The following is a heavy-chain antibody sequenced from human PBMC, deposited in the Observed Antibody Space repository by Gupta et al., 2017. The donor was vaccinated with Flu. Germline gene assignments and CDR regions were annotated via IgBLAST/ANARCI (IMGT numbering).Heavy chain of an antibody. Sequence: EVQLVESGGGLVQPGGSLRLSCAVSGFTFSSYWMHWVRQAPGKGLLWVSRINNDGSSPIYADSVKGRFTVSRDNAKNTLYLQMNSLRAEDTAVYYCARDCTDCSYGMDVWGEGTTVTVSS. CDR1: GFTFSSYW. J-gene: IGHJ6*04. V-gene: IGHV3-74*01. D-gene: IGHD2-8*01. CDR2: INNDGSSP. CDR3: ARDCTDCSYGMDV.